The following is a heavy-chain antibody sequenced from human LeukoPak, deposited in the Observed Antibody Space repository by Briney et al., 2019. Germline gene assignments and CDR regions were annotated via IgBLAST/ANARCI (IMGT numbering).Heavy chain of an antibody. Sequence: PGGSLRLSCAASGFTFSSYGMHWVRQAPGKGLEWVAFIRYDGSNKYYADSVKGRFTISRDNSKNTLYLQMNSLRAEDTAVYYCAKENGYSSSWNDYWGQGTLVTVSS. V-gene: IGHV3-30*02. J-gene: IGHJ4*02. CDR3: AKENGYSSSWNDY. D-gene: IGHD6-13*01. CDR2: IRYDGSNK. CDR1: GFTFSSYG.